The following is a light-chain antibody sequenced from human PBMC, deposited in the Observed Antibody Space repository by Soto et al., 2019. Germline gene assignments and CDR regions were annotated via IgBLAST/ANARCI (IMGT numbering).Light chain of an antibody. CDR2: GAS. J-gene: IGKJ1*01. V-gene: IGKV3-20*01. CDR1: QSVRSNY. Sequence: EIVLTQSPGTLSLSPGERATLSCRASQSVRSNYLAWYQQKPGQAPSLLIYGASSRATGISDRFSGSGSGTDFTLTISRQEPEDFAVYYCQQYGSSRTFGQGTKVEIK. CDR3: QQYGSSRT.